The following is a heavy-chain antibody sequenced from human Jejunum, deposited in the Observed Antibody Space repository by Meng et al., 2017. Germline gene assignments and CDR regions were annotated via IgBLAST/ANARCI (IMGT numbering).Heavy chain of an antibody. J-gene: IGHJ4*02. Sequence: SETLSLTCAVAGYSISKGYYWGWSRQPPGKGLEWVGRVYHSGSTDYNASLKSRITISVDTSKNQSSMMLTSVTAADTAIYYCERVYIRYSHDYWGQGTLVTVSS. V-gene: IGHV4-38-2*01. CDR1: GYSISKGYY. CDR2: VYHSGST. CDR3: ERVYIRYSHDY. D-gene: IGHD5-18*01.